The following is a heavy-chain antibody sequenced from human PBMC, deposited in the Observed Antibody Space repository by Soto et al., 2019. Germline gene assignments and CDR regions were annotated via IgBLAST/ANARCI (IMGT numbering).Heavy chain of an antibody. J-gene: IGHJ6*01. CDR3: TIGILDTAMVYYCYNGMDV. CDR2: IKSKTDGGTT. CDR1: GFTFSNAW. Sequence: EVQLVESGGGLVKPGGSLRLSCAASGFTFSNAWMNWVRQAPGKGLEWFGRIKSKTDGGTTDYAAPVKGRFTISRNDSKITLYLQMNSLKTKVTSVYYCTIGILDTAMVYYCYNGMDVWGQSSTV. V-gene: IGHV3-15*07. D-gene: IGHD5-18*01.